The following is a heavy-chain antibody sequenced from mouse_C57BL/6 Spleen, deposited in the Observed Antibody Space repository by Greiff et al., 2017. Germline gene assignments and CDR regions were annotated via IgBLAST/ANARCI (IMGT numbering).Heavy chain of an antibody. D-gene: IGHD1-1*01. CDR2: ISDGGSYT. Sequence: EVKLMASGGGLVKPGGSLKLSCAASGFTFSSYAMSWVRQTPEKRLEWVATISDGGSYTSYPDNVKGRFTISRDNAKNNLYLQMSHLKSEDTAMYYCARRNYYGSSDEGDYYAMDYWGQGTSVTVSS. J-gene: IGHJ4*01. CDR3: ARRNYYGSSDEGDYYAMDY. V-gene: IGHV5-4*03. CDR1: GFTFSSYA.